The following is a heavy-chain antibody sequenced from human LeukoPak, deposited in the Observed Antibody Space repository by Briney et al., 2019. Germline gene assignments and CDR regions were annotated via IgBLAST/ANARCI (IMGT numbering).Heavy chain of an antibody. D-gene: IGHD3-10*01. V-gene: IGHV3-15*01. CDR2: IKSETDGGTT. J-gene: IGHJ4*02. CDR3: TTGWVFYYGSGSYYTPGDY. Sequence: GGSLRLSCAASGFTFSNAWMSWVRQAPGKGLEWVGRIKSETDGGTTDYAAPVKGRFTISRDDSKNTLYLQMNSLKTEDTAVYYCTTGWVFYYGSGSYYTPGDYWGQGTLVTVSS. CDR1: GFTFSNAW.